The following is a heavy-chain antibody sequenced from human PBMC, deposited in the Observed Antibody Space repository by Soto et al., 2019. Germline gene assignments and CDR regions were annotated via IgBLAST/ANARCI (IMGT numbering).Heavy chain of an antibody. CDR2: INPNGGST. Sequence: QVQLVQSGAEVKKPGASVKVSCKASGYTFTHYYIHWVRQAPGQGLEWMGIINPNGGSTTYAQKFRAGFTMTRDTSTSTVYMELSSLRSEDAAVYYCATSVNSALAFDYWGQGTLVTVSS. V-gene: IGHV1-46*01. J-gene: IGHJ4*02. CDR1: GYTFTHYY. D-gene: IGHD5-18*01. CDR3: ATSVNSALAFDY.